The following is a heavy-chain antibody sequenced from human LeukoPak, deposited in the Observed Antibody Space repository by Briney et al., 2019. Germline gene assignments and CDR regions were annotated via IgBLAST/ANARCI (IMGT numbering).Heavy chain of an antibody. CDR2: RQSNGYT. V-gene: IGHV4-59*01. CDR3: ARGVYGAYFDF. D-gene: IGHD4-17*01. Sequence: PSETLSLTCTVSGDSLSGYYWSWLRQPPGKGLEWIAYRQSNGYTEYYPSLMSRVTISLDTSKRQLSLKLTSVTAADTAVYYCARGVYGAYFDFWGQGTLVTVSS. J-gene: IGHJ4*02. CDR1: GDSLSGYY.